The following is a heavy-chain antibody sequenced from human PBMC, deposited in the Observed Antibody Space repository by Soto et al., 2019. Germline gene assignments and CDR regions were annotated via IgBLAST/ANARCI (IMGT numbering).Heavy chain of an antibody. CDR3: AREAY. CDR2: IKQAGSEK. CDR1: GFTFGSYW. J-gene: IGHJ4*02. Sequence: GGSLRLSCAASGFTFGSYWMSWVRQAPGKGLEWVANIKQAGSEKYYVDSVKGRFTISRDNAKNSLYLQMNSLRAEDTAVYYCAREAYWGQGILVTVSS. V-gene: IGHV3-7*01.